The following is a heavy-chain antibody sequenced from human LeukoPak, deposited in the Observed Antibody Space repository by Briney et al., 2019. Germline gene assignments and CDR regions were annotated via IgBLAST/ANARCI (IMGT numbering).Heavy chain of an antibody. CDR1: GYTFTSYD. J-gene: IGHJ3*02. V-gene: IGHV1-8*01. D-gene: IGHD3-10*01. Sequence: ASVKVSCKASGYTFTSYDVNWVRQATGQGLEWMGWMNPNSGNTGYAQKFQGRVTMTRNTSITTAYMELSSLRSEDTAVHYCARGAYYGSGSYYSAFDIWGQGTMVTVSS. CDR3: ARGAYYGSGSYYSAFDI. CDR2: MNPNSGNT.